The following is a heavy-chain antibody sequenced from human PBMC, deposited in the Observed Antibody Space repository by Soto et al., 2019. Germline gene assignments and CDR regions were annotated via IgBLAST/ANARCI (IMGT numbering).Heavy chain of an antibody. CDR3: ARGAPYDSSGYKGFEFDY. J-gene: IGHJ4*02. Sequence: YAISWVRQAPGQGLEWMGGIIPIFGTANYAQKFQGRVTITADKSTSTAYMELSSLRSEDTAVYYCARGAPYDSSGYKGFEFDYWGQGTLVTVSS. CDR2: IIPIFGTA. CDR1: YA. D-gene: IGHD3-22*01. V-gene: IGHV1-69*06.